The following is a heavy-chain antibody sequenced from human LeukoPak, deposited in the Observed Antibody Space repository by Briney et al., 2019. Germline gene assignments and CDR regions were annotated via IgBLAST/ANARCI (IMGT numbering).Heavy chain of an antibody. V-gene: IGHV1-2*02. CDR3: ARPKIEIVATTHYYYYYGMDV. Sequence: GASVKVSCKASGYTFTGYYMHWVRQAPGQGLEWMGWINPNSGGTNYAQKSQGRVTMTRDTSISTAYMELSRLRSDDTAVYYCARPKIEIVATTHYYYYYGMDVWGQGTTVTVSS. CDR2: INPNSGGT. D-gene: IGHD5-12*01. CDR1: GYTFTGYY. J-gene: IGHJ6*02.